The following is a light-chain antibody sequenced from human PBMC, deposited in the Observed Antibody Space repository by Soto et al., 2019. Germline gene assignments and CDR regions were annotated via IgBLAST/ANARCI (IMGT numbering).Light chain of an antibody. V-gene: IGKV3-15*01. CDR3: QQYNDWPRWT. CDR1: QSVSSN. J-gene: IGKJ1*01. CDR2: GAS. Sequence: EVVMTQSPATLSVSPGERATLSCRASQSVSSNSAWYQQKPGQAPRLRIYGASTRATGIPARFSGSESGTEFTLTISSLQSEDFAVYYCQQYNDWPRWTFGQGTKVEIK.